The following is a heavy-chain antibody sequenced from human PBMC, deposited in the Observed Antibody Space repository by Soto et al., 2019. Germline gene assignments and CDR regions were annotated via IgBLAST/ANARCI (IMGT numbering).Heavy chain of an antibody. J-gene: IGHJ6*02. CDR3: AREAVRGYGDYRVTNRGKQGMDV. D-gene: IGHD4-17*01. CDR1: GFTFSSYA. V-gene: IGHV3-30-3*01. CDR2: ISYDGGNK. Sequence: QVQLVESGGGVVQPGRSLRLSCAASGFTFSSYAMHWVRQAPGKGLEWVAVISYDGGNKYYADSVKGRFTISRDNSKNTLYLQMNSLRAEDTAVYYCAREAVRGYGDYRVTNRGKQGMDVWGQGTTVTVSS.